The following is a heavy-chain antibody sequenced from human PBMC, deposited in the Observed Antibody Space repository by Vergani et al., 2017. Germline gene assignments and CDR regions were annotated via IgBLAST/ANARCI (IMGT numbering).Heavy chain of an antibody. Sequence: EVQLVESGGGLVKPGGSLRLSCAASGFTFSNAWMSWVRQAPGKGLEWVGRIKSKTDGGTTEYAASVKGRFTISRDDSKSIAYLQMNSLKTEDTAVYYCTREKGYGLGFDYWGQGTLVTVSS. CDR2: IKSKTDGGTT. V-gene: IGHV3-15*01. J-gene: IGHJ4*02. CDR1: GFTFSNAW. CDR3: TREKGYGLGFDY. D-gene: IGHD6-13*01.